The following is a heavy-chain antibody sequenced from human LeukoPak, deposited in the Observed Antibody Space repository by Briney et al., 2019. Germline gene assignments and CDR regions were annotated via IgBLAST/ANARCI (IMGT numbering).Heavy chain of an antibody. Sequence: SGPTLVNPPQTLTLTCTFSGFSLSTSGVGVGWIRQPPGKALEWLALIYWNDDKRYSPSLKSRLTITKDTSKNQVVLTMTNMDPVDTATYYCAQEARIAAAGRGWFDPWGQGTLVTVS. CDR2: IYWNDDK. CDR3: AQEARIAAAGRGWFDP. D-gene: IGHD6-13*01. CDR1: GFSLSTSGVG. V-gene: IGHV2-5*01. J-gene: IGHJ5*02.